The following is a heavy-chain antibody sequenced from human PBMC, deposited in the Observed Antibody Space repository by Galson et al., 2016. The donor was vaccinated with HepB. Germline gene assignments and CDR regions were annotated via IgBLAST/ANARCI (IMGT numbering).Heavy chain of an antibody. CDR3: AKDIPIMVTTFVGFDY. J-gene: IGHJ4*02. V-gene: IGHV3-23*01. D-gene: IGHD4-17*01. Sequence: SLRLSCAASGYTFSSYAMSWVRQAPGKGLEWVSGIVGSGGHTYYADSVKGRFTISRDNSKNTLYLQMNSLRAEDTAVFYCAKDIPIMVTTFVGFDYWGQGTLVTVSS. CDR1: GYTFSSYA. CDR2: IVGSGGHT.